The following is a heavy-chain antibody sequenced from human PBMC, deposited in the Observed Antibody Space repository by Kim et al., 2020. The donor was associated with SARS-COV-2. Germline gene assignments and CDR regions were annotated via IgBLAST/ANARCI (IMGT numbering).Heavy chain of an antibody. Sequence: GGSLRLSCAASGFTVSSNYMSWLRQAPGKGLEWLSVIYSGDKTYYVESVKGRLTISTDNSKNTLYLQMSSLRVEDTAVYYCATNLAAAGVVWGQGPLLT. CDR3: ATNLAAAGVV. CDR1: GFTVSSNY. J-gene: IGHJ1*01. V-gene: IGHV3-66*01. CDR2: IYSGDKT. D-gene: IGHD6-13*01.